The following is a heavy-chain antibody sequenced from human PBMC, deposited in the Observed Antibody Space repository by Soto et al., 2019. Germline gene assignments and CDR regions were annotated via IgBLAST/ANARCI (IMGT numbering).Heavy chain of an antibody. CDR2: IYYSGST. CDR3: ASARDWGSYYFHY. V-gene: IGHV4-34*09. CDR1: GGSFSGYY. J-gene: IGHJ4*02. Sequence: PSETLSLTCAVFGGSFSGYYSNWIRQPPGKGLEWIGEIYYSGSTNYCPSLKSRVTISIDTSKNQFSLKLSSVTAADTAVYFCASARDWGSYYFHYWGQGALVTVSS. D-gene: IGHD3-10*01.